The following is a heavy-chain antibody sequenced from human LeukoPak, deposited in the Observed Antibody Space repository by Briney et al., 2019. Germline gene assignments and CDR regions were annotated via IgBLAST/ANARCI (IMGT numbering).Heavy chain of an antibody. V-gene: IGHV3-30*18. J-gene: IGHJ3*02. CDR2: MSYDGNNR. Sequence: GGSLRLSCLASGFTFSSYAMHWVRQAPGKGLEWVAVMSYDGNNRYYTDSVKGRFTISRDNSKNTVYLQMNSLRAEDTAVYYFAKERVRGVIFDAFDIWGQGTMVNVS. CDR3: AKERVRGVIFDAFDI. D-gene: IGHD3-10*01. CDR1: GFTFSSYA.